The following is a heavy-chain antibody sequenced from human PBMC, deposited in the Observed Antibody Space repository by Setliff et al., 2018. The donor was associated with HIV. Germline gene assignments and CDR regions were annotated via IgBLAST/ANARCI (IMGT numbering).Heavy chain of an antibody. D-gene: IGHD7-27*01. CDR3: ARVPNWGEAPFSFDV. CDR2: IFGSGIT. V-gene: IGHV4-31*03. CDR1: GFSISSDGFY. J-gene: IGHJ3*01. Sequence: SETLSLTCTLSGFSISSDGFYWNWLRQRPGKGLEWIGYIFGSGITYYNPSPKSRLRISIDTSASQFSVQLSSVTATDTALYFCARVPNWGEAPFSFDVWGLGTMVTVSS.